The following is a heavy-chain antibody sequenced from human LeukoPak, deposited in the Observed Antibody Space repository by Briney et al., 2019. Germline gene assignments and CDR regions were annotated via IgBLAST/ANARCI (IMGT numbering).Heavy chain of an antibody. D-gene: IGHD3-9*01. V-gene: IGHV4-59*08. CDR2: IYYSGNT. Sequence: PSETLSLTCTVSGGSISSYYWSWIRQPPGKGLEWIGYIYYSGNTKYNPSLKSRVTISVDTSKNQFSLKLTSVTAADTAVYYCARHGAHDILTGYPFDYWGQGTPVTVSS. J-gene: IGHJ4*02. CDR3: ARHGAHDILTGYPFDY. CDR1: GGSISSYY.